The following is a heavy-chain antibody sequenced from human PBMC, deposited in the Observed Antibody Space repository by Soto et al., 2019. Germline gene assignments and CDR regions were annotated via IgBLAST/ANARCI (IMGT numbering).Heavy chain of an antibody. CDR1: GFTFSTYA. D-gene: IGHD6-13*01. V-gene: IGHV3-23*01. CDR2: ISGSGGST. J-gene: IGHJ2*01. CDR3: ARTIVAAGGRRYFDL. Sequence: GGSLRLSCAASGFTFSTYAMSWVRQAPGKGLEWVSAISGSGGSTYYADSVKGRFTISRDNSKNTLYLQMSSLRAEDTALYYCARTIVAAGGRRYFDLWGRGTLVTVSS.